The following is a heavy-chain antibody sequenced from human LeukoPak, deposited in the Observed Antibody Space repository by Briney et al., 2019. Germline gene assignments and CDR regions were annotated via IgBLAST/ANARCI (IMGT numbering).Heavy chain of an antibody. Sequence: SGTLSLTCAVSGGSISSSNWWSWVRQPPGKGLEWIGEIYHSGSTYYNPSLKSRVTISVDTSKNQFSLKLSSVTAADTAVYYCASSNSVDTAMVDVWGKGTTVTISS. CDR3: ASSNSVDTAMVDV. CDR1: GGSISSSNW. J-gene: IGHJ6*04. CDR2: IYHSGST. D-gene: IGHD5-18*01. V-gene: IGHV4-4*02.